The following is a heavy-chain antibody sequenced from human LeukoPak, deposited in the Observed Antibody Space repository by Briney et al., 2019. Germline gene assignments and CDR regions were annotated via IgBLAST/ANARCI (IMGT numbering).Heavy chain of an antibody. CDR3: AKDIAVAGTIDY. Sequence: PTGGSLRLSCAASGFTFSSYGMLWVRQAPGKGVEWGAVIWYGGSNKYYADSVKGRFTITRDNSKNTLYLQMNSLRAEDTAVYYCAKDIAVAGTIDYWGQGNLVTVSS. V-gene: IGHV3-33*06. D-gene: IGHD6-19*01. CDR2: IWYGGSNK. CDR1: GFTFSSYG. J-gene: IGHJ4*02.